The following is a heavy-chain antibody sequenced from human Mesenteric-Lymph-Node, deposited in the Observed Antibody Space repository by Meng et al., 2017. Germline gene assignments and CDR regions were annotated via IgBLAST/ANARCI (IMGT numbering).Heavy chain of an antibody. D-gene: IGHD5-12*01. J-gene: IGHJ4*02. CDR2: IYHSGST. CDR1: GYSISSGYY. CDR3: ARDVIPTN. V-gene: IGHV4-38-2*02. Sequence: SETLSLTCTVSGYSISSGYYWGWIRQPPGKGLEWIGSIYHSGSTYYNPSLKSRVTISVDTSKNQFSLKLSSVTAADTAVYYCARDVIPTNWGQGTLVTVSS.